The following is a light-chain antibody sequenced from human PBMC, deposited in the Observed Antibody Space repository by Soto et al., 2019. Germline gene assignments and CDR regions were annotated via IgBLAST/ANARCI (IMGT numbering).Light chain of an antibody. J-gene: IGKJ5*01. CDR3: QQYNNWPPIT. Sequence: EIVLTQSPGTLSLSPGERATLSCRASQSVTSSYLAWYQQKPGQAPRLLIYGASTRASGIPARFSGSGSGTEFTLTISSLQSEDFAVYYCQQYNNWPPITCGQGTRREIK. V-gene: IGKV3-15*01. CDR1: QSVTSSY. CDR2: GAS.